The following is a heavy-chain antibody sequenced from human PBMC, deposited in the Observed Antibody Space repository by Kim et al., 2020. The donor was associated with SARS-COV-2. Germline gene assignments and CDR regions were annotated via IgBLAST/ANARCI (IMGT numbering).Heavy chain of an antibody. Sequence: GGSLRLSCAASGLSFDDSAMNWVRQPPGKGLEWVAVITYDGRNKDYAYSVKGRFTFSRDNSKRTLYLQMNSLRVEDTAVYYCARGNYYESVSLSDYYNGMDVWGKGPTVTVSS. CDR2: ITYDGRNK. CDR1: GLSFDDSA. CDR3: ARGNYYESVSLSDYYNGMDV. D-gene: IGHD3-10*01. V-gene: IGHV3-30-3*01. J-gene: IGHJ6*04.